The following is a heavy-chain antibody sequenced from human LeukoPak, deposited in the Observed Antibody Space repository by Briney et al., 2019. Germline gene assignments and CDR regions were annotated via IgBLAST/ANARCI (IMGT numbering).Heavy chain of an antibody. CDR2: INPNSGGT. V-gene: IGHV1-2*02. D-gene: IGHD2-2*01. CDR1: GYTFTGYY. Sequence: ASVKVSCKASGYTFTGYYMHWVRQAPGQGLEWMGWINPNSGGTNYAQKFQGRVTMTRDTSISTAYMELSRLRSDDTAVYYCARDCNRYCSSTSCYKRNYYYYMDVWGKGTTVTVSS. J-gene: IGHJ6*03. CDR3: ARDCNRYCSSTSCYKRNYYYYMDV.